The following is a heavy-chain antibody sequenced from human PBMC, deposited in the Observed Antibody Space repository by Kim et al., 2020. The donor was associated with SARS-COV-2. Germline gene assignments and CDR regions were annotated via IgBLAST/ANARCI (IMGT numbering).Heavy chain of an antibody. CDR1: GFTSSSYG. J-gene: IGHJ5*02. CDR3: AKDRGRSNYYDSSGYLNWFDP. Sequence: GGSLRLSCAASGFTSSSYGMHWVRQAPGKGLEWVAVISYDGSNKYYADSVKGRFTISRDNSKNTLYLQMNSLRAEDTAVYYCAKDRGRSNYYDSSGYLNWFDPWGQGTLVTVSS. V-gene: IGHV3-30*18. CDR2: ISYDGSNK. D-gene: IGHD3-22*01.